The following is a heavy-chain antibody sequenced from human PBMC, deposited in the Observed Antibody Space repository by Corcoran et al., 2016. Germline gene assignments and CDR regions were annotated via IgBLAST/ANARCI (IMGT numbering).Heavy chain of an antibody. V-gene: IGHV3-49*05. J-gene: IGHJ6*02. Sequence: EVQLVESGGGLVKPGRSLRLSCTASGFTFGDYAMSWFRQAPGKGLEWVGFIRSKAYGGTTEYAASVKGRFTISRDDSKSIAYLQMNRLKTENTAVYYCTVYVDIWTGYGHYYGMDVWGQGTTVTVSS. CDR2: IRSKAYGGTT. D-gene: IGHD3-9*01. CDR1: GFTFGDYA. CDR3: TVYVDIWTGYGHYYGMDV.